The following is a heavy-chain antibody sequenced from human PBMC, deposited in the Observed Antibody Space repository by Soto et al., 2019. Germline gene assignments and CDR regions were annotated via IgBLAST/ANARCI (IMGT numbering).Heavy chain of an antibody. V-gene: IGHV4-4*07. CDR3: ARDQSVTMVRGVIIRWFDP. J-gene: IGHJ5*02. Sequence: PSETLSLTCTVSGGSISSYYWSWIRQPAGKGLEWIGRIYTSGSTNYNPSLKSRVTMSVDTSKNQFSLKLSSVTAADTAVYYCARDQSVTMVRGVIIRWFDPWGQGTLVTVSS. CDR1: GGSISSYY. D-gene: IGHD3-10*01. CDR2: IYTSGST.